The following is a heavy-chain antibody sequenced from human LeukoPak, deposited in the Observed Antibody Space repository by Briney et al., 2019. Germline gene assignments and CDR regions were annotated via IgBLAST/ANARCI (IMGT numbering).Heavy chain of an antibody. D-gene: IGHD3-16*01. V-gene: IGHV3-48*01. CDR1: GFTFSSYS. J-gene: IGHJ6*03. CDR2: ISSSSSTI. CDR3: ARGLKTFRGYMDV. Sequence: GGSLRLSCAASGFTFSSYSMNWVRQAPGKGLEWVSYISSSSSTIYYADSVKGRFTISRDNAKNSLYLQMNSLRAEDTAVYYCARGLKTFRGYMDVWGKGTTVTVSS.